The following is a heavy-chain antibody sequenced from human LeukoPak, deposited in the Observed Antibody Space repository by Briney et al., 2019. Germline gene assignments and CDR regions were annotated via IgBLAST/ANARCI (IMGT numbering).Heavy chain of an antibody. Sequence: PGGSLRLSCQASGFTFYMYAMSWVRQAPGKGLEWVAHMCVTAGCTFYPDSVKGRFTISRDNSKHVLYLRMNSLTAEDTAIYYCAKDRPNFHENSGHYYRRDGDSWGQGTLVTVSS. V-gene: IGHV3-23*01. CDR1: GFTFYMYA. CDR2: MCVTAGCT. D-gene: IGHD3-22*01. CDR3: AKDRPNFHENSGHYYRRDGDS. J-gene: IGHJ5*01.